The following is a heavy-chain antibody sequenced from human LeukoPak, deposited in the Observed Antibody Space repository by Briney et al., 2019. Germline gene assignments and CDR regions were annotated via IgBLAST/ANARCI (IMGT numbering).Heavy chain of an antibody. Sequence: SETLSLTCTVSGGSISSYYWSWIRQPPGKGLEWIGYIYYSGSTNYNPSLKSRVTISVDTSKNQFSLKLSPVTAADTAVYYCAREEVLRGFDIWGQGTMVTVSS. CDR1: GGSISSYY. CDR3: AREEVLRGFDI. V-gene: IGHV4-59*01. CDR2: IYYSGST. D-gene: IGHD5/OR15-5a*01. J-gene: IGHJ3*02.